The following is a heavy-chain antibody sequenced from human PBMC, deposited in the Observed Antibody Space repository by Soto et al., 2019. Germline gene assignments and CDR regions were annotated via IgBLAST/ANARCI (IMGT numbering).Heavy chain of an antibody. D-gene: IGHD4-4*01. J-gene: IGHJ6*02. CDR2: INGDGSNT. V-gene: IGHV3-74*01. CDR3: ARGIQYRYGMDV. Sequence: EVQLVESGGGLVHPGGSLRLSCAAAGFPFSSYWMHWVRQAPGKGLVWVSRINGDGSNTFYADSVKGRFTISRDNAKNTVYLQMNSLRAEDTAVYYCARGIQYRYGMDVWGQGTTVTVSS. CDR1: GFPFSSYW.